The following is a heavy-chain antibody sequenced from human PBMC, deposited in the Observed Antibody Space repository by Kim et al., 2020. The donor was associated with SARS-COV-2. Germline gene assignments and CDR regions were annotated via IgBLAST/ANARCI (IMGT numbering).Heavy chain of an antibody. CDR1: GYTFTSYG. CDR2: ISCYNGKT. J-gene: IGHJ6*03. CDR3: ARDQSPDCSTSSCYYHYSMDV. V-gene: IGHV1-18*04. D-gene: IGHD2-2*01. Sequence: ASVKVSCKASGYTFTSYGISWVRQAPGQGLEWMVWISCYNGKTNYLQNLQGRVTMTTDTSTTTVYMEVRSLRSDDTAVYYCARDQSPDCSTSSCYYHYSMDVWGQGTTVTVSS.